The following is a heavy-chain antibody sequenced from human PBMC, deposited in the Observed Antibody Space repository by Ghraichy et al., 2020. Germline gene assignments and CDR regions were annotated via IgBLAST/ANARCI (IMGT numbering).Heavy chain of an antibody. D-gene: IGHD6-6*01. Sequence: SETLSLTCTVSGGSISSYYWSWIRQPAGKGLEWIGRIYTSGSTNYNPSLKSRVTMSVDTSKNQFSLKLSSVTAADTAVYYCARDGDSSSSDAFDIWGQGTMVTVSS. V-gene: IGHV4-4*07. J-gene: IGHJ3*02. CDR3: ARDGDSSSSDAFDI. CDR1: GGSISSYY. CDR2: IYTSGST.